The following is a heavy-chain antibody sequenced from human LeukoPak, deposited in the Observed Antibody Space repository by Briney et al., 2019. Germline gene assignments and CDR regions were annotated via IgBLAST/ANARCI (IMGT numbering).Heavy chain of an antibody. J-gene: IGHJ6*03. Sequence: KPGGSLRLSCAASGFTFSSYSMNWVRQAPGKGLEWVSSISSSSSYIYYADSVKGRFTISRDNAKNSLYLQMNSLRAEDTAVYYCAKSHVVVVAATRPYYYYMDVWGKGTTVTVSS. CDR1: GFTFSSYS. D-gene: IGHD2-15*01. CDR2: ISSSSSYI. V-gene: IGHV3-21*04. CDR3: AKSHVVVVAATRPYYYYMDV.